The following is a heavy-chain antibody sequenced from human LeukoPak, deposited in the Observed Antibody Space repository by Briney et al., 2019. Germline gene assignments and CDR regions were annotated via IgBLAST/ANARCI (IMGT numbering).Heavy chain of an antibody. V-gene: IGHV3-30-3*01. J-gene: IGHJ4*02. CDR2: ISYDGSNK. D-gene: IGHD5-24*01. CDR1: GFTFSSYA. Sequence: PGGSLRLSCAASGFTFSSYAMHWVRQAPGKGLEWVAVISYDGSNKYYADSVKGRFTISRDNSKNTLYLQMNSLRAEDTAVYYCARVSKMGSPFDYWGQGTLVTVSS. CDR3: ARVSKMGSPFDY.